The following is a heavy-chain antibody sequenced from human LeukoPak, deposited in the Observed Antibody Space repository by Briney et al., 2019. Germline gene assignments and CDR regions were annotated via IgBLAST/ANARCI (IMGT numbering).Heavy chain of an antibody. D-gene: IGHD3-10*01. J-gene: IGHJ4*02. CDR3: ARGGYYN. Sequence: GGSLRLSCAASGFTFSTYWMHWVRQAPGKGLEWVSVIYSGGSTYYADSVKGRFTISRDNSKNTLYLQMNSLRAEDTAVYYCARGGYYNWGQGTLVTVSS. V-gene: IGHV3-66*01. CDR2: IYSGGST. CDR1: GFTFSTYW.